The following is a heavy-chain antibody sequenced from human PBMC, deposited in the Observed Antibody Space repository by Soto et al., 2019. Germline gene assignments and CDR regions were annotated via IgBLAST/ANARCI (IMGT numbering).Heavy chain of an antibody. CDR1: GFTFSRSA. V-gene: IGHV1-58*02. Sequence: QMQLVQSGPEVKKPGTSVKVSCKASGFTFSRSAMQWVRQARGQRFEWIGYIVFASGSTTYAQKFQERVTITRDMSTSTAYMELSSLRSEDTAIYYCAAGGRHMDVWGKGTTVTVSS. CDR3: AAGGRHMDV. CDR2: IVFASGST. D-gene: IGHD1-26*01. J-gene: IGHJ6*03.